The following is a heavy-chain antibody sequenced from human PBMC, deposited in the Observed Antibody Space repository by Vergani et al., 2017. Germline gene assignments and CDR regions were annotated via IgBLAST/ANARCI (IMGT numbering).Heavy chain of an antibody. CDR2: IPPADSDP. V-gene: IGHV5-51*01. CDR1: GNISTNYW. D-gene: IGHD3-3*01. J-gene: IGHJ4*02. Sequence: EVQLVQSGGEVKKPGESMIISCQISGNISTNYWICWGRQLPGKGLERVGIIPPADSDPSYRPSFQGEVTISVDKSIRTAYLQRRSLGASDSAIYYCAILXGRDCCGIKFFRYWGQGTLVTLSS. CDR3: AILXGRDCCGIKFFRY.